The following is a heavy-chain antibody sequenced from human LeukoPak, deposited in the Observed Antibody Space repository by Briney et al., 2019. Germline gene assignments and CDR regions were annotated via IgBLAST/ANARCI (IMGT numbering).Heavy chain of an antibody. J-gene: IGHJ6*02. CDR2: IRGKANNYAT. V-gene: IGHV3-73*01. D-gene: IGHD4-17*01. Sequence: PGGSLRLSCAASGFSLSGSAVHWVRQASGKGLEWVGRIRGKANNYATEYAASVKGRFTISSDDSRNTAYLQMNSLKTEDTAVYYCARLRGTVTSVYQYYGMDVWGQGTAVTVSS. CDR3: ARLRGTVTSVYQYYGMDV. CDR1: GFSLSGSA.